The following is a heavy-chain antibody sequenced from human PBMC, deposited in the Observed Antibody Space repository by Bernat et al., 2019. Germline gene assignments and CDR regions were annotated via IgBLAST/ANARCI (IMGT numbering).Heavy chain of an antibody. D-gene: IGHD3-22*01. Sequence: QVQLQESGPGLVKPSQTLSLTCTVSGGSISSGDYYWSWIRQPPGKGLEWIGYIYHSGSTYSNPSLKSRVTISVDTSKNQFSLKLSSVTAADTAVYYCARDARNYYACSGYYFWGQGTLVTVSS. CDR2: IYHSGST. V-gene: IGHV4-30-4*01. J-gene: IGHJ4*02. CDR3: ARDARNYYACSGYYF. CDR1: GGSISSGDYY.